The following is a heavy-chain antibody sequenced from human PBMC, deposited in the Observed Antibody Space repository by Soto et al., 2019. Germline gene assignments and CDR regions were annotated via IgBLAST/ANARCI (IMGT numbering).Heavy chain of an antibody. CDR2: IYYSGST. J-gene: IGHJ4*02. D-gene: IGHD3-10*01. Sequence: SETLSLTCAVSGGSISSYYWSWIRQPPGKGLEWIGYIYYSGSTNYNPSLKSRVTISVDTSKNQFSLKLSSVTAADTAVYYCARSGSGSYYHFDYWGQGTLVTVSS. CDR1: GGSISSYY. CDR3: ARSGSGSYYHFDY. V-gene: IGHV4-59*01.